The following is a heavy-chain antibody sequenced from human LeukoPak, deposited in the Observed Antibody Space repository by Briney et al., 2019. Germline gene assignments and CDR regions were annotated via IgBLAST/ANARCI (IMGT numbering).Heavy chain of an antibody. CDR3: AKDPPGITMIVHGGY. J-gene: IGHJ4*02. CDR1: GFTFSSYW. V-gene: IGHV3-74*01. CDR2: INTDGSST. Sequence: PGGSLRLSCAASGFTFSSYWMHWVRHAPGKGLVWVSRINTDGSSTSYADSVKGRFTISRDNSKNTLYLQMNSLRAEDTAVYYCAKDPPGITMIVHGGYWGQGTLVTVSS. D-gene: IGHD3-22*01.